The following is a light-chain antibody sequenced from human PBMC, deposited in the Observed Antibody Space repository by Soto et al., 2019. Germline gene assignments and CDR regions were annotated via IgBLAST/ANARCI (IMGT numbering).Light chain of an antibody. J-gene: IGKJ1*01. CDR2: DVS. CDR1: QSVSSY. V-gene: IGKV3-11*01. Sequence: QRPSSRHSSPGYRATLSCKASQSVSSYFAWYQHKPGQAPRLLIYDVSNRATGLPARFSGSGSGTDFPLTISSLEPEDFAVYYCQQRSNWPRTFGQGTQVDIK. CDR3: QQRSNWPRT.